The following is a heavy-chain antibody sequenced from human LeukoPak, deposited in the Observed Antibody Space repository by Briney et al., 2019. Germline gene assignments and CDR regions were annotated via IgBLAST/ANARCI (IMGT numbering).Heavy chain of an antibody. CDR1: GFAFSSYA. Sequence: PGGSLRLSCAASGFAFSSYAMSWVRQAPGKGLEWVSSITSESAHIFYADSVKGRFTISRDNAKNSLYLQMSSQTAEDTAVYYCARVRGYSRDYWGQGTLVTVSS. CDR3: ARVRGYSRDY. V-gene: IGHV3-21*01. J-gene: IGHJ4*02. CDR2: ITSESAHI. D-gene: IGHD6-13*01.